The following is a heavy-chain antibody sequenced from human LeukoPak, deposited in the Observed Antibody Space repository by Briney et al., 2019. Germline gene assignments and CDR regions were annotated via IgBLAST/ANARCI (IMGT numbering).Heavy chain of an antibody. CDR3: TGHTIRYGYGY. D-gene: IGHD5-18*01. V-gene: IGHV3-49*03. Sequence: GGSLRLSCTTSGFTFGDYAMSWFRQAPGKGLEWISFIRTKAHGGATEYAASVKGRSTISRDDSKSIAYLQMNSLKTEDTAVYYCTGHTIRYGYGYWGQGTLVTVSS. CDR1: GFTFGDYA. CDR2: IRTKAHGGAT. J-gene: IGHJ4*02.